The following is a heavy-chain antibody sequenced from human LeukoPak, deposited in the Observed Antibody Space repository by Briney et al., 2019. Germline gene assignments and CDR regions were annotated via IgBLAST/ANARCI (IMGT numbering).Heavy chain of an antibody. CDR2: ISGSGSRI. CDR1: GFTFSSYE. Sequence: PGGSLRLSCAASGFTFSSYEINWVCQAPGKGLEWVSYISGSGSRIDYADYVKGRFTLSRDNAKNSLYLQLSSMRADDTAVYYCVREGRTSGFDYWGQGILVTVSS. V-gene: IGHV3-48*03. CDR3: VREGRTSGFDY. J-gene: IGHJ4*02. D-gene: IGHD6-6*01.